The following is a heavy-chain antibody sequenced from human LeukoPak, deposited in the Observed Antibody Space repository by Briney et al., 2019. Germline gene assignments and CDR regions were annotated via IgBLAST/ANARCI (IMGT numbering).Heavy chain of an antibody. CDR1: GYTFTVKY. CDR3: ARGYSGGCFDS. D-gene: IGHD6-19*01. Sequence: ASVKVSCTASGYTFTVKYIHWVRQAPGQGLEWMGWINPNNGGTNYAQKFQGSVSMTRDTSITTAYMELSRLGSDDTAMYYCARGYSGGCFDSWGQGTLVTVTS. J-gene: IGHJ4*02. V-gene: IGHV1-2*02. CDR2: INPNNGGT.